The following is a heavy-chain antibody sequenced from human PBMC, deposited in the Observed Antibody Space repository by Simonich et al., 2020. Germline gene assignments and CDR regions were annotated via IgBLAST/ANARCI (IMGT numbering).Heavy chain of an antibody. D-gene: IGHD2-15*01. CDR3: ARGGLADRRIVYYYYMDV. J-gene: IGHJ6*03. CDR2: IIPFLDIA. V-gene: IGHV1-69*09. CDR1: GGTFSSYA. Sequence: QVQLVQSGAEVKKPGSSVKVSCKASGGTFSSYAISWVRQAPGQGLEWMGEIIPFLDIAKYAQKCQGRVTITADKATSTAYMELSSLRSEETAVYYCARGGLADRRIVYYYYMDVWGKGTTVTVSS.